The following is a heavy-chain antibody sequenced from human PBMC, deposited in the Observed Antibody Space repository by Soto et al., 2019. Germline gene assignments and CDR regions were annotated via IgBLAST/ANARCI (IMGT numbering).Heavy chain of an antibody. J-gene: IGHJ4*02. CDR1: GGTFSSYT. Sequence: ASVKVSCKASGGTFSSYTSSWVRQAPGQGLEWMGRIIPILGIANYAQKFQGRVTITADKSTSTAYMELSSLRSEDTAVYYCARDYYGSYSNYAIDYWGQGTLVTVSS. V-gene: IGHV1-69*04. D-gene: IGHD4-4*01. CDR2: IIPILGIA. CDR3: ARDYYGSYSNYAIDY.